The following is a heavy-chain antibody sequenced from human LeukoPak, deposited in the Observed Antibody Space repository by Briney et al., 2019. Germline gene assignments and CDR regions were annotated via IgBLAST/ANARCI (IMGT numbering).Heavy chain of an antibody. V-gene: IGHV5-51*01. CDR1: GYSFPNYW. Sequence: GESLKISCKGSGYSFPNYWIGRVRQMPGKGLEGMGIIYPCDSDTRYSPSFQGQVTISADKSISTAYLQWSSLKASDTAMYYCASPAKRDCSGGSCYPGGAFDIWGQGTMVTVSS. J-gene: IGHJ3*02. CDR2: IYPCDSDT. CDR3: ASPAKRDCSGGSCYPGGAFDI. D-gene: IGHD2-15*01.